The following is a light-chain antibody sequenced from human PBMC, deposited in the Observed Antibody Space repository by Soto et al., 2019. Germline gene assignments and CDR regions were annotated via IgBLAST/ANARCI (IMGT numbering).Light chain of an antibody. Sequence: EIVLTQSPGTLSLSPWERATLSCMASQGVSSNCLAWYQQKSGQAPRLLLYGASTRATGIPARFSGSGSGTEFTLTISSLQSEDFAVYYCQQYNNWPRTFGQGTKVDIK. CDR1: QGVSSN. CDR2: GAS. J-gene: IGKJ1*01. CDR3: QQYNNWPRT. V-gene: IGKV3-15*01.